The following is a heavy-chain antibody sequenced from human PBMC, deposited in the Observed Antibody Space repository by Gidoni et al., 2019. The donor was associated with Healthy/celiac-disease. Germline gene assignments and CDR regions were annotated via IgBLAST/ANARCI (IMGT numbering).Heavy chain of an antibody. V-gene: IGHV3-30-3*01. J-gene: IGHJ4*02. CDR1: GFTFSSYA. D-gene: IGHD3-10*01. CDR2: ISYDGSNK. Sequence: QVQLVESGGGVVQPGRSLRLSCAASGFTFSSYAMHWVRQAPGKGLEWVAVISYDGSNKYYADSVKGRFTISRDNSKNTLYLQMNSLRAEDTAVYYCARDMVRGVIDYWGQGTLVTVSS. CDR3: ARDMVRGVIDY.